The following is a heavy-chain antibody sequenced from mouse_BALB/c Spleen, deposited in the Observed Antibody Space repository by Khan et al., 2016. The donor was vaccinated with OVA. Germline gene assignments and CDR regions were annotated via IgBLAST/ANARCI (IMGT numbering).Heavy chain of an antibody. CDR2: IFSGNSDT. CDR3: TRAGYGAFAY. V-gene: IGHV1-5*01. Sequence: VPLKQSGTVLARPGSSVKMSCKASGYTFTSYWMHWVKQRPGQGLEWIGGIFSGNSDTSYNQKFKGKAKLTADTSAITAYMELSSLTNEDSAVYYWTRAGYGAFAYWGQGTLVTVSA. CDR1: GYTFTSYW. J-gene: IGHJ3*01. D-gene: IGHD1-1*01.